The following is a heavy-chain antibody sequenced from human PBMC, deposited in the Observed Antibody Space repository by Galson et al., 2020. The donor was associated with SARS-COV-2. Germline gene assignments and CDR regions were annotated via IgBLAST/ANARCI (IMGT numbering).Heavy chain of an antibody. CDR2: IHYSGSA. V-gene: IGHV4-59*01. Sequence: SETLSLTCTVSGGSISSYYWSWIRQPPGKGLEWIGYIHYSGSANYNPSLKSRVTMSVNTSKKQFSLKLNSVPAADTAVFFWGGVPGVSHYSDVGVDVWGQGTTVTVSS. J-gene: IGHJ6*02. CDR1: GGSISSYY. D-gene: IGHD2-21*01. CDR3: GGVPGVSHYSDVGVDV.